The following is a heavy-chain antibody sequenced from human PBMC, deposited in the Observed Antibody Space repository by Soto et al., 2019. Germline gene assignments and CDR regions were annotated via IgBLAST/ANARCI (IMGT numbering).Heavy chain of an antibody. Sequence: GASVKVSCKASGYTFNSYDINWVRQATGQGLEYLGWMNPNSGNTAYVQKFQGRVTMTTDASTSTAFMELRSLRSDDTAMYYCAIEKVGSNSVHVFDIWGQGTMDTVSS. CDR2: MNPNSGNT. CDR3: AIEKVGSNSVHVFDI. J-gene: IGHJ3*02. CDR1: GYTFNSYD. V-gene: IGHV1-8*01. D-gene: IGHD1-26*01.